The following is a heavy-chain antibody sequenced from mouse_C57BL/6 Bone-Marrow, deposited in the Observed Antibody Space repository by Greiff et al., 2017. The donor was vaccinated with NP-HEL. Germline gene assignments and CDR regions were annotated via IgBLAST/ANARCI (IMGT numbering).Heavy chain of an antibody. Sequence: EVNVVESGGGLVKPGGSLKLSCAASGFTFSSYAMSWVRQTPEKRLEWVATISDGGSYTYYPDNVKGRFTISRDNAKNNLYLQMSHLKSEDTAMYYCARDSQFTWFAYWGQGTLVTVSA. CDR1: GFTFSSYA. CDR3: ARDSQFTWFAY. J-gene: IGHJ3*01. CDR2: ISDGGSYT. V-gene: IGHV5-4*01.